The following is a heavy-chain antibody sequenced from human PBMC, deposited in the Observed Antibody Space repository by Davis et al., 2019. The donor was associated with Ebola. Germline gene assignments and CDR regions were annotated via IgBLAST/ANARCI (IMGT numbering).Heavy chain of an antibody. V-gene: IGHV1-69*04. CDR1: GGTFSSYT. CDR3: ARDSGYDILTGPNWFDP. D-gene: IGHD3-9*01. CDR2: IIPILGIA. J-gene: IGHJ5*02. Sequence: SVKVSCKASGGTFSSYTISWVRQAPGQGLEWMGRIIPILGIANYAQKFQGRVTITADESTSTAYMELSSLRSEDTAVYYCARDSGYDILTGPNWFDPWGQGTLVTVSS.